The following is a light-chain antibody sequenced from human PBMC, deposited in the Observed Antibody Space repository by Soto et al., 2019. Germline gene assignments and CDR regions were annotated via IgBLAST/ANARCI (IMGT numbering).Light chain of an antibody. J-gene: IGLJ2*01. Sequence: QSVLTQSPSASASLGASVRLTCTLSSGHSSYAIAWHQQQPEKGPRYLMKLNSDGSHNKGDGIPDRFSGSSSGAERYLTISSRQSEDKADYSCQTWGTGIQVFGGGTKLTVL. CDR1: SGHSSYA. V-gene: IGLV4-69*01. CDR2: LNSDGSH. CDR3: QTWGTGIQV.